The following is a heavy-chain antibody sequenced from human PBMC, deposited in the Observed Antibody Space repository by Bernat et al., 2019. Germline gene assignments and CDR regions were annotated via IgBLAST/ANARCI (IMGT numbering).Heavy chain of an antibody. CDR1: GGSISSSSYY. Sequence: QLQLQESGPGLVKPSETLSLTCTVSGGSISSSSYYWGWIRQPPGKGLEWIGSIYYSGSTYYNPSLKSRVTISVDTSKNQFSLKLSSVTAADTAVYYCARVDPGTQAVAGTVDYWGQGTLVTVSS. D-gene: IGHD6-19*01. V-gene: IGHV4-39*01. J-gene: IGHJ4*02. CDR3: ARVDPGTQAVAGTVDY. CDR2: IYYSGST.